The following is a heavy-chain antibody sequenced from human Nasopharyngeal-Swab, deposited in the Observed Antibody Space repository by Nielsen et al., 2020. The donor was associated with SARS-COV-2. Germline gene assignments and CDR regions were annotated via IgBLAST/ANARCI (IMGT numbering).Heavy chain of an antibody. CDR2: INHSGST. D-gene: IGHD6-13*01. Sequence: CQAPGKGLEWIGEINHSGSTNYNPSLKSRVTISVDTSKNQFSLKLSSVTAADTAVYYCARGPTQQLVRDYWGQGTLVTVSS. V-gene: IGHV4-34*01. CDR3: ARGPTQQLVRDY. J-gene: IGHJ4*02.